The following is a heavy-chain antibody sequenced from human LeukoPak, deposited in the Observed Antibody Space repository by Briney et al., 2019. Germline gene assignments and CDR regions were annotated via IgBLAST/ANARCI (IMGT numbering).Heavy chain of an antibody. D-gene: IGHD5-24*01. Sequence: SVKVSCKASGYTFTGYYMHWVRQAPGQGLEWMGWITPFNGNTNYAQKFQDRVTITRDRSMSTAYMELSSLRSEDTAMYYCANGPDGYNTYWGQGTLVTVSS. V-gene: IGHV1-45*02. CDR2: ITPFNGNT. J-gene: IGHJ4*02. CDR3: ANGPDGYNTY. CDR1: GYTFTGYY.